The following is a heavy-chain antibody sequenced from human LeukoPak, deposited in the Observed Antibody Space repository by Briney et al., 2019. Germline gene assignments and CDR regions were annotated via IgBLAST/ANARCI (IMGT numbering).Heavy chain of an antibody. CDR1: GFTFSSYA. J-gene: IGHJ5*01. V-gene: IGHV3-48*03. CDR2: ISSSDSTI. Sequence: PGGSLRLSCAASGFTFSSYAMSWVRQAPGKGLEWVSYISSSDSTIYYADSVKGRFTISRDNAKNSMYLQMNSLRAEDTAVYYCARHFRSLRLGEAGLTDSWGQGTLVSVSS. D-gene: IGHD3-16*01. CDR3: ARHFRSLRLGEAGLTDS.